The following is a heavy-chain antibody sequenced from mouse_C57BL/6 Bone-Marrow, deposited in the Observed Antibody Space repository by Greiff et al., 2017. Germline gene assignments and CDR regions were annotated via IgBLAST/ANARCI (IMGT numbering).Heavy chain of an antibody. CDR2: IHPNSGST. CDR1: GYTFTSYW. Sequence: QVQLQQSGAELVKPGASVKLSCKASGYTFTSYWMHWVKQRPGQGLEWIGMIHPNSGSTNYNEKFKSKATLTVDKSSSTAYMQLSSLTSEDSAVYYCETAFYRFAYWGQGTLVTVTA. V-gene: IGHV1-64*01. D-gene: IGHD1-1*01. CDR3: ETAFYRFAY. J-gene: IGHJ3*01.